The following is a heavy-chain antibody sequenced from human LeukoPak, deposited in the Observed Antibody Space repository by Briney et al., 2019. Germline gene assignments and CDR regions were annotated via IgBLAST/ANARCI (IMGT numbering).Heavy chain of an antibody. D-gene: IGHD3-10*01. Sequence: GGSLRLSCEGSGFTFSNYWMGWVRQAPGKGLQWVANIKTDGSEKYYVDSVKGRFTISRDNAKNSLYLQMNSLRAEDTAVYGSESYYNALDYWGQGTLVTVSS. J-gene: IGHJ4*02. CDR2: IKTDGSEK. CDR3: ESYYNALDY. V-gene: IGHV3-7*01. CDR1: GFTFSNYW.